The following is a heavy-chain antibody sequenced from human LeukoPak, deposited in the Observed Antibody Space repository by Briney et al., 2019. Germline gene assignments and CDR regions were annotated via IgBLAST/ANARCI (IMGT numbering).Heavy chain of an antibody. CDR2: ISDSGGYT. V-gene: IGHV3-23*01. CDR1: GFTFSSYA. J-gene: IGHJ4*02. CDR3: ARTMWVFDF. D-gene: IGHD3-10*02. Sequence: GGSLRLSCAVSGFTFSSYAMSWVRQAPGKGLEWVSLISDSGGYTSYADSVKGRFTISRDNSKNTLYLQMSSLRDEDTAVYYCARTMWVFDFWGQGTLVTVSS.